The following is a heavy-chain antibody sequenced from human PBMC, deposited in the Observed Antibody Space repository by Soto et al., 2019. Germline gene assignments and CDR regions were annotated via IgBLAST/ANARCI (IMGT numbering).Heavy chain of an antibody. CDR3: TRDLANWYFDL. Sequence: EVQLLESGGNLVQPGGSLRLSCAASGFTFVSHAMSWVRQAPGKGLEVVSGISGSGGSSFYADSVKGRFTISRDNSKNTLYLQMDSLRAEDTALYYGTRDLANWYFDLWGRGTLVTVSS. V-gene: IGHV3-23*01. CDR2: ISGSGGSS. CDR1: GFTFVSHA. J-gene: IGHJ2*01.